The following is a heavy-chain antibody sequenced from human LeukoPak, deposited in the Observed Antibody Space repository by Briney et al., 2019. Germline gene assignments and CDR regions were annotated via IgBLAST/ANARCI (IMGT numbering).Heavy chain of an antibody. CDR3: ARAVSGFSNPDY. D-gene: IGHD6-19*01. CDR1: GFTFSSYW. J-gene: IGHJ4*02. CDR2: INSDGSST. Sequence: QPGGSLRLSCAASGFTFSSYWMHWVRQAPGKGLVWVSRINSDGSSTSYAGSVKGRFTISRDNAKNSLYLQMNSLRPEDTAVYYCARAVSGFSNPDYWGQGTLVTVSS. V-gene: IGHV3-74*01.